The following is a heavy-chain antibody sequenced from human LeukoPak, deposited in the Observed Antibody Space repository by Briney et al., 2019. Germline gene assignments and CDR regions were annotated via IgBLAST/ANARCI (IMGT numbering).Heavy chain of an antibody. D-gene: IGHD3-22*01. CDR3: ARVFYDSRGYYSGAFDY. CDR2: ISYDGSNK. CDR1: GFTFSSYG. Sequence: GRSLRLSCAASGFTFSSYGMHWVRQAPGKGLEWVAVISYDGSNKYYADSVKGRLTISRDNAKNSLYLQMSILRADDTAVYYCARVFYDSRGYYSGAFDYWGQGTLVTVSS. V-gene: IGHV3-30*03. J-gene: IGHJ4*02.